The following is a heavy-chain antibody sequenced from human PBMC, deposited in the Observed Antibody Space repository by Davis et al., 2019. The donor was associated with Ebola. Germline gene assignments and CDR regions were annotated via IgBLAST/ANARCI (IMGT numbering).Heavy chain of an antibody. CDR2: IKEDGSEK. CDR1: GFTFSSYW. J-gene: IGHJ4*02. Sequence: PGGSLRLSCAASGFTFSSYWMSWVRQVPGKGLVWVANIKEDGSEKYYVDSVKGRFTISRDNAKNSLYLQMNSLRAEDTAVYYCAKTRGGYFDWLYLGYWGQGTLVTVSS. D-gene: IGHD3-9*01. V-gene: IGHV3-7*01. CDR3: AKTRGGYFDWLYLGY.